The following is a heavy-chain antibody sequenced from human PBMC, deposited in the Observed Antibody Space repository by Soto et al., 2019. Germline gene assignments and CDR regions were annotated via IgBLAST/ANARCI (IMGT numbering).Heavy chain of an antibody. CDR2: IYHSGST. CDR3: ASAFGSSGYR. Sequence: QLQLQESGSGLVKPSQTLSLTCAVSGGSISSGGYSWRWLRQPPGKGLEWIGYIYHSGSTYYNPSLKSRVTISVDRSKNQFSLKLSSVTAADTAVYYCASAFGSSGYRWGQGTLVTVSS. CDR1: GGSISSGGYS. D-gene: IGHD3-22*01. J-gene: IGHJ4*02. V-gene: IGHV4-30-2*01.